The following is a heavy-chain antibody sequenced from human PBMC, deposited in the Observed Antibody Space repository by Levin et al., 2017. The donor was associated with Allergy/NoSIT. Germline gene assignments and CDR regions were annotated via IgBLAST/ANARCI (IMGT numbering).Heavy chain of an antibody. Sequence: PGGSLRLSCAASGFTFSSYWMSWVRQAPGKGLEWVANIKQDGSEKYYVDSVKGRFTISRDNAKNSLYLQMNSLRAEDTAVYYCARRYSSGWKLYFNFDYWGQGTLVTVSS. J-gene: IGHJ4*02. V-gene: IGHV3-7*01. CDR3: ARRYSSGWKLYFNFDY. D-gene: IGHD6-19*01. CDR1: GFTFSSYW. CDR2: IKQDGSEK.